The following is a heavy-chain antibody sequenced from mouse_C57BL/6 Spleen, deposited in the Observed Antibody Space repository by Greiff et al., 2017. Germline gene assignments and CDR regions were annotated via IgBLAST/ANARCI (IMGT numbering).Heavy chain of an antibody. CDR2: IDPENGDT. Sequence: EVQLVESGAELVRPGASVKLSCTASGFNIKDDYMHWVKQRPEQGLEWIGWIDPENGDTEYASKFQGKATITADTSSNTAYLQHSSLTSEDTAVYYCTTYDYPFAYWGQGTLVTVSA. CDR3: TTYDYPFAY. CDR1: GFNIKDDY. D-gene: IGHD2-4*01. V-gene: IGHV14-4*01. J-gene: IGHJ3*01.